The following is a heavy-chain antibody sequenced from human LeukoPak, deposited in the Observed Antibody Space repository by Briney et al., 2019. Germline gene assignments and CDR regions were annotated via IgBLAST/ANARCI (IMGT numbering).Heavy chain of an antibody. CDR3: ASGSLPEKGLLWFGESRWWFDP. Sequence: ASVKVSCKASGGTFSSYTISWVRQAPGQGLEWMGGIIPIFGTANYAQKFQGRVTITTDESTSTAYMELSSLRSEDTAVYHCASGSLPEKGLLWFGESRWWFDPWGQGTLVTVSS. J-gene: IGHJ5*02. CDR1: GGTFSSYT. V-gene: IGHV1-69*05. CDR2: IIPIFGTA. D-gene: IGHD3-10*01.